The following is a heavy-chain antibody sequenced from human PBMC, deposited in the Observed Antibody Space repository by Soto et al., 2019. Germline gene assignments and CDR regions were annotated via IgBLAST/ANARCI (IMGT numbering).Heavy chain of an antibody. CDR1: GGTFSSYA. CDR3: ASAGDGYNYPFDY. V-gene: IGHV1-69*13. D-gene: IGHD5-12*01. Sequence: SVKVSCKASGGTFSSYAISWVRQAPGQGLEWMGGIIPIFGTANYAQKFQGRVTITADESTSTAYMELSSLRSEDTAVYYCASAGDGYNYPFDYWGQGTLVTAPQ. CDR2: IIPIFGTA. J-gene: IGHJ4*02.